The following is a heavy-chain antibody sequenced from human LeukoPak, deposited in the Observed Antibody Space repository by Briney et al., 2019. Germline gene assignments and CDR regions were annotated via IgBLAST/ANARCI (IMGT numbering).Heavy chain of an antibody. CDR2: IYYSGST. CDR3: ARRDSSTYYGGVFDY. V-gene: IGHV4-39*01. Sequence: PSETLSLTCTVSGGSISSSSYYWGWIRQPPGKGLEWIGSIYYSGSTYYNPSLKSRVTISVDTSKNQFSLKLSSVTAADTAVYFCARRDSSTYYGGVFDYWGQGTLVTVPS. D-gene: IGHD3-22*01. CDR1: GGSISSSSYY. J-gene: IGHJ4*02.